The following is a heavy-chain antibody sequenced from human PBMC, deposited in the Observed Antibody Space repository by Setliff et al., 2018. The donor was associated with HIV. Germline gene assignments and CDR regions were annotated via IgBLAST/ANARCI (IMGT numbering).Heavy chain of an antibody. J-gene: IGHJ6*01. CDR2: IYTSGST. D-gene: IGHD2-2*01. V-gene: IGHV4-61*02. CDR1: GGSISSGSYY. Sequence: PSETLSLTCTVSGGSISSGSYYWSWIRQPAGKGLEWIGRIYTSGSTNYNPSLKSRVTISVDTSKKQFSLKLSSVTAADTAVYYCARGPSGRAPAPARAPHYYGLDLWGPGTTVTVSS. CDR3: ARGPSGRAPAPARAPHYYGLDL.